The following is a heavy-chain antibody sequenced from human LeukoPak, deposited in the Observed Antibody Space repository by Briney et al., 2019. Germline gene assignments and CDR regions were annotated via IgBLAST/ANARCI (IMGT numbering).Heavy chain of an antibody. V-gene: IGHV4-38-2*02. CDR2: IYHSGST. CDR1: GYSISSGYY. D-gene: IGHD3-3*01. Sequence: SETLSLTCTVSGYSISSGYYWGWIRQPPGKGLEWIGSIYHSGSTYYNPSLKSRVTISVDTSKNQFSLKLSSVTAADTAVYYCARGGAIFQDYWGQGTLVTVSS. CDR3: ARGGAIFQDY. J-gene: IGHJ4*02.